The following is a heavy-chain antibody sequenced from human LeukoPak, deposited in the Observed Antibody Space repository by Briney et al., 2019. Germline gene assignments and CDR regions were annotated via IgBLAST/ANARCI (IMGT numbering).Heavy chain of an antibody. CDR2: ISAYNGNT. CDR3: ARDCDRSGYYCY. V-gene: IGHV1-18*01. Sequence: GASVKVSCKASVYSFTSYGITWVRQAPGQGLEWMGWISAYNGNTNYAQLLQGRATMTTDTSTSTAYMELRSLRSDDTAVYYCARDCDRSGYYCYWGQGTLVTVSS. CDR1: VYSFTSYG. J-gene: IGHJ4*02. D-gene: IGHD3-22*01.